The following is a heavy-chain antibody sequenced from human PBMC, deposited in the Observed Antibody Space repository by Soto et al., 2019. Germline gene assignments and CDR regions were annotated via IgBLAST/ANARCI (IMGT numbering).Heavy chain of an antibody. CDR3: AHILIAGLAVGDDWFYP. D-gene: IGHD1-26*01. J-gene: IGHJ5*02. CDR1: GFSLTTIGVG. CDR2: IFWDDDK. V-gene: IGHV2-5*02. Sequence: QITLKESGPTLVKPTQTLTLTCTFSGFSLTTIGVGVGWIRQPPGKALEGLALIFWDDDKRYSPSLKSRLTITKDTPTHQVVLTMTHMDPVDTATYFYAHILIAGLAVGDDWFYPSCQGTLVTLSS.